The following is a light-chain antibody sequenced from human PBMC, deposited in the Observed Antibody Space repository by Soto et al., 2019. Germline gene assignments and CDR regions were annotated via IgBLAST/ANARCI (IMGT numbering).Light chain of an antibody. Sequence: QSALTQPASVSGSPGQSITISCTGTSSDVGSYILVSWYQQHPGKAPKLMIYEGSQRPSGVSDRFSGSKSGNTASLTISRLRAEDEADYYCCSYAGSSTWVFGGGTKLTVL. CDR3: CSYAGSSTWV. V-gene: IGLV2-23*01. CDR1: SSDVGSYIL. CDR2: EGS. J-gene: IGLJ2*01.